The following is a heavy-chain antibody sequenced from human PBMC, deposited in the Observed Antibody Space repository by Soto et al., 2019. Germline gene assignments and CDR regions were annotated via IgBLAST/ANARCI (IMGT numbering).Heavy chain of an antibody. CDR3: AKRTPAYASNWFSD. V-gene: IGHV3-23*01. D-gene: IGHD6-13*01. J-gene: IGHJ4*02. CDR1: GFTFSNYA. CDR2: SSGVRDIT. Sequence: LRLSCAASGFTFSNYAMSWVSQALGRGLAWVAASSGVRDITYYADSVMGRLTVSRVNSKNTLYFQMISLGAEDTAVSYYAKRTPAYASNWFSDGGQGAPVTGSS.